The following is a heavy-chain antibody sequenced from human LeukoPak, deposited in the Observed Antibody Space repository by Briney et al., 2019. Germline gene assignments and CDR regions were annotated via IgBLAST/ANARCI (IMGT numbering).Heavy chain of an antibody. V-gene: IGHV4-61*05. CDR3: ARGTVTTNY. J-gene: IGHJ4*02. CDR2: IYYSGST. D-gene: IGHD4-17*01. CDR1: GGSISSSSYY. Sequence: SETLSLTCTVSGGSISSSSYYWGWIRQPPGKGLEWIGYIYYSGSTNYNPSLKSRVTISVDTSKNQFSLKLSSVTAADTAVYYCARGTVTTNYWGQGTLVTVSS.